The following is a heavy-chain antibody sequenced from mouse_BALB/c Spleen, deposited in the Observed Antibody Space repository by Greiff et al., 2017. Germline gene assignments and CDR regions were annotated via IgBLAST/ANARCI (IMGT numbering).Heavy chain of an antibody. D-gene: IGHD1-1*01. J-gene: IGHJ4*01. V-gene: IGHV5-6-5*01. Sequence: EVQLVESGGGLVKPGGSLKLSCAASGFTFSSYAMSWVRQTPEKRLEWVASISSGGSTYYPDSVKGRFTISRDNARNILYLQMSSLRSEDTAMYYCARRLRSAMDYWGQGTSVTVSS. CDR1: GFTFSSYA. CDR2: ISSGGST. CDR3: ARRLRSAMDY.